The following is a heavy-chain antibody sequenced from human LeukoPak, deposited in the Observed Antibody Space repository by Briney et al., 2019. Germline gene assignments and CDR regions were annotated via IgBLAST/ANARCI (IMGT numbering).Heavy chain of an antibody. CDR1: GFTFSSYA. CDR3: ARPFRWDNNFWSGYYP. CDR2: ISGSGGST. D-gene: IGHD3-3*01. V-gene: IGHV3-23*01. Sequence: GGSLRLSCAASGFTFSSYAMSWVRQAPGKGLEWVSAISGSGGSTYYADSVKGRFTISRDNAKNSLYLQMNSLRAEDTAVYYCARPFRWDNNFWSGYYPWGQGTLVTVSS. J-gene: IGHJ4*02.